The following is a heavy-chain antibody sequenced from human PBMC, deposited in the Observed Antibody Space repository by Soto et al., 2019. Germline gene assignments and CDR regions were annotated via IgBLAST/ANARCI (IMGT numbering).Heavy chain of an antibody. J-gene: IGHJ6*02. CDR3: ARDNYDILTGYYPYYYYYGMDV. CDR1: GYTFTSYG. D-gene: IGHD3-9*01. V-gene: IGHV1-18*04. CDR2: ISAYNGNT. Sequence: ASVQVSCKASGYTFTSYGISWVRQAPGQGLEWMGWISAYNGNTNYAQKLQGRVTMTTDTSTSTAYMELRSLRSDDTAVYYCARDNYDILTGYYPYYYYYGMDVWGQGSTVSVSS.